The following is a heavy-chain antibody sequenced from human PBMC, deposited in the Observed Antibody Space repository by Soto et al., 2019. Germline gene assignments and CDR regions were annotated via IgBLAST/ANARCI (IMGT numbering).Heavy chain of an antibody. CDR3: VRLIGNSWLDS. V-gene: IGHV6-1*01. D-gene: IGHD3-22*01. CDR2: TYYRSRWYF. J-gene: IGHJ5*01. CDR1: GDSVSSNDAT. Sequence: SQTLSLTCAISGDSVSSNDATWDWIRQSPSRGLEWLGRTYYRSRWYFDYAVSVKSRITISPDISNNQVSLQLTSVTPDDMAIYYCVRLIGNSWLDSWGQGTLVTVSS.